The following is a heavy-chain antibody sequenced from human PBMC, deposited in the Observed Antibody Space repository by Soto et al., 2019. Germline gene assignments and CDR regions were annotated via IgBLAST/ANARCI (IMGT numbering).Heavy chain of an antibody. CDR1: GFTFVDYA. V-gene: IGHV3-49*03. D-gene: IGHD1-26*01. CDR2: ITSKRYGGKT. CDR3: SRLPPNNWGAPLDF. J-gene: IGHJ4*02. Sequence: GGSLRLSCITSGFTFVDYAMIWFRQAPWKGLEWVSFITSKRYGGKTEYAASVKGRFTISRDDSKSVAYLQMNSLRTDDTAVYYCSRLPPNNWGAPLDFWGQGTLVTVSS.